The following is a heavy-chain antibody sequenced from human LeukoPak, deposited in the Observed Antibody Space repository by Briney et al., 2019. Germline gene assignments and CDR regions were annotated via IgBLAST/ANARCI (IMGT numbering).Heavy chain of an antibody. CDR2: INHSGST. CDR3: AGPRYYYGSGSYARSFDY. CDR1: GGSFSGYY. D-gene: IGHD3-10*01. J-gene: IGHJ4*02. V-gene: IGHV4-34*01. Sequence: SETLSLTCAVYGGSFSGYYWSWIRQPPGKGLEWIGEINHSGSTNYNPSLKSRVTISVDTSKNQFSLKLSSVTAADTAVYYCAGPRYYYGSGSYARSFDYWGQGTLVTVSS.